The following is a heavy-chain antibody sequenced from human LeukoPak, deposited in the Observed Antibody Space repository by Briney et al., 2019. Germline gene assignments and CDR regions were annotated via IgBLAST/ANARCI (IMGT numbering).Heavy chain of an antibody. CDR2: FHYSGST. V-gene: IGHV4-39*01. Sequence: SETLSLTCSVSGGSVSSSSYYWGWVRQPPGKGLEWIGSFHYSGSTYYNPSLKRRVTISGDTSKNQFSLKLRSVTAADTAVYYCASLVVVVVTASEIDYWGQGTLVTVSS. J-gene: IGHJ4*02. CDR3: ASLVVVVVTASEIDY. CDR1: GGSVSSSSYY. D-gene: IGHD2-21*02.